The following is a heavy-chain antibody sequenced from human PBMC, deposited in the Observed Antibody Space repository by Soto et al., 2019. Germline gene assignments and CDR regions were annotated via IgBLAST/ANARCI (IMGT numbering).Heavy chain of an antibody. CDR3: ARDLGYCNSSGCFRNWFDP. CDR1: GYSFRTHG. J-gene: IGHJ5*02. CDR2: ISTYDDKT. Sequence: QVQLVQSGAEVKTPGASVKVSCRASGYSFRTHGISWVRQAPGQGLEWMGWISTYDDKTNFPQKFQGRITMTTDTSQRTDYMELRSLRSDDTSVYFCARDLGYCNSSGCFRNWFDPWGQGTLVTVSS. V-gene: IGHV1-18*01. D-gene: IGHD2-15*01.